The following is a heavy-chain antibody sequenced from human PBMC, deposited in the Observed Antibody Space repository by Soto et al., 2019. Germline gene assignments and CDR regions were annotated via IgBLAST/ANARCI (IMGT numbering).Heavy chain of an antibody. V-gene: IGHV3-21*01. CDR3: ARHRLANYGDSQPAY. CDR2: SSI. Sequence: SSISYADSVRGRFTISRDNAKNTLFLQMNSLRAEDTGVYFCARHRLANYGDSQPAYWGLGTLVTAPS. D-gene: IGHD4-17*01. J-gene: IGHJ4*02.